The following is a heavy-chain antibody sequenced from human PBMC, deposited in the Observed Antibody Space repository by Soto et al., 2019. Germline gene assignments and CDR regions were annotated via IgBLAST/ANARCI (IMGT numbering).Heavy chain of an antibody. V-gene: IGHV3-33*01. CDR2: IWYDGSNK. J-gene: IGHJ6*02. Sequence: GGSLRLSCAASGFTFSSYGMHWVRQAPGKGLEWVAVIWYDGSNKYYADSVKGRFTISRDNSKNTLYLQMNSLRAEDTAVYYCARDRHAAIPQRLYYGMDVWGQGTTVTVSS. CDR3: ARDRHAAIPQRLYYGMDV. CDR1: GFTFSSYG. D-gene: IGHD2-2*01.